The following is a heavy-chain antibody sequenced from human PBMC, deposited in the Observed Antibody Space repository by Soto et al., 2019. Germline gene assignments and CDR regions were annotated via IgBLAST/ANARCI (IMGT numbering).Heavy chain of an antibody. D-gene: IGHD5-18*01. J-gene: IGHJ4*02. CDR3: APHTLDTGMPSGY. CDR1: GYSFTSYC. Sequence: ASVKVSCKASGYSFTSYCISWVRRAPGQGLEWMGWISAYNGNTNYAQKFQGRVTMTTDTSTSTAYMELRSLRSDDTAVYYCAPHTLDTGMPSGYWGQGTLVTVSS. CDR2: ISAYNGNT. V-gene: IGHV1-18*01.